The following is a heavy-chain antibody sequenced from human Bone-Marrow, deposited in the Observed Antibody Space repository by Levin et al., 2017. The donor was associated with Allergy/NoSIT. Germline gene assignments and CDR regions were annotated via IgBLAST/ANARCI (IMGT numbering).Heavy chain of an antibody. CDR3: AKSGGYGDHLDYMGV. Sequence: GGSLRLSCAASGFTFRNYGMHWVRQTPGKGLEWIATISYDGWNKFYADSVEGRISISRDNSQNTLYLQMNSLRPDDTSIYYCAKSGGYGDHLDYMGVWGKGTTVIVS. D-gene: IGHD4-17*01. CDR2: ISYDGWNK. V-gene: IGHV3-30*18. J-gene: IGHJ6*03. CDR1: GFTFRNYG.